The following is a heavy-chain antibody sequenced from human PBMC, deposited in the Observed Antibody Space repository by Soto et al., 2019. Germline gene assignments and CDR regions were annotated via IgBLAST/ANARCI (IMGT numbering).Heavy chain of an antibody. CDR1: GGSISSGGYY. Sequence: TSETLSLTCTVSGGSISSGGYYWSWIRQHPGKGLEWIGYIYYSGSTYYNPSLKSRVTISVDTSKNQFSLKLSSVTAADTAVYYCAREGGDHYYYYCMDVWGKGTTVTVSS. CDR2: IYYSGST. CDR3: AREGGDHYYYYCMDV. D-gene: IGHD2-21*02. V-gene: IGHV4-31*03. J-gene: IGHJ6*03.